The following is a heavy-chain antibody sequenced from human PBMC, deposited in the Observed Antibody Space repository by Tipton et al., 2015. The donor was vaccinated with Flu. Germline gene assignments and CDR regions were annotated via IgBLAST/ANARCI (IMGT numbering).Heavy chain of an antibody. V-gene: IGHV3-48*03. J-gene: IGHJ4*02. Sequence: TLRLSCAASGFTFSSYEMNWVRQAPGKGLEWLSYISSSGSTISYADSVRGRFTISRDNAKNSLYLQLNSLRQEDTAVYSCVYGPYTNLREWGQGTLVTVSS. CDR2: ISSSGSTI. CDR1: GFTFSSYE. D-gene: IGHD2-8*01. CDR3: VYGPYTNLRE.